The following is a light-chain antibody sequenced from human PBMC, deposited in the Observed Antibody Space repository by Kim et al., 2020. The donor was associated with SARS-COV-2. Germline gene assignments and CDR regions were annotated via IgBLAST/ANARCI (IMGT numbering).Light chain of an antibody. V-gene: IGLV1-44*01. CDR2: SNN. CDR1: SSNIESNT. Sequence: RVPISCSESSSNIESNTVNWYQQLPGTAPKLLIYSNNQRPSGVPDRFSGSKSGTSASLAISGLQSEDEADYHCAAWDDSLNGYYVFGTGTKVTVL. CDR3: AAWDDSLNGYYV. J-gene: IGLJ1*01.